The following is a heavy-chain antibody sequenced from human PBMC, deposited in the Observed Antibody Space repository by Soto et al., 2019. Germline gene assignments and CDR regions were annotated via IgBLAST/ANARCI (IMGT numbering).Heavy chain of an antibody. CDR3: ARVVTMIVVVIYGMDV. CDR1: GYTFTSYG. D-gene: IGHD3-22*01. CDR2: ISAYNGNT. V-gene: IGHV1-18*01. Sequence: ASVKVSCKASGYTFTSYGISWVRQAPGQGLEWMGWISAYNGNTNYAQKLQGRVTMTTDTSTSTAYMELRSLRSDDTAVYYCARVVTMIVVVIYGMDVWGQGTTVTVS. J-gene: IGHJ6*02.